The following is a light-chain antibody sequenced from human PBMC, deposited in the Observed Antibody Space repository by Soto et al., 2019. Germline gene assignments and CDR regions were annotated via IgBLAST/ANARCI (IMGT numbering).Light chain of an antibody. CDR2: SNN. J-gene: IGLJ3*02. V-gene: IGLV1-44*01. CDR1: SSNIGSNN. Sequence: QSVLPQPPSASGTPGQRVTISCSGSSSNIGSNNVNWYQQLPGTAPKLLIYSNNQRPSGVPDRFSGSKSGTSASLAISGLQSEDEADYYCAAWDDSLNGVVFGGGTKLTVL. CDR3: AAWDDSLNGVV.